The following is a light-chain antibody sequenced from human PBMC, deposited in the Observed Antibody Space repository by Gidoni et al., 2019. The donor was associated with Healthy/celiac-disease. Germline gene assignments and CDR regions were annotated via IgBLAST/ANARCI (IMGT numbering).Light chain of an antibody. CDR2: DAS. CDR1: LSISSW. Sequence: IQMTLSPSTLSASVGDRVTLTRRASLSISSWLAWYQQKPGKGPNLLIYDASSLESGVPSRFRGSGCGTEFTLCNSGLQRDDFATYYSQRYNSYSARTFGQGTKVEIK. V-gene: IGKV1-5*01. CDR3: QRYNSYSART. J-gene: IGKJ1*01.